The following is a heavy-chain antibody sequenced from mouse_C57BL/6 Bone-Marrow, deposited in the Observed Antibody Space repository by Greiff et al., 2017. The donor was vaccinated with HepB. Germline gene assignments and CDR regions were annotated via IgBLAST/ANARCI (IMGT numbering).Heavy chain of an antibody. Sequence: EVKLEESGGGLVKPGGSLKLSCAASGFTFSSFAMSWVRQTPEKRLEWVATISDGGSYTYYPDNVKGRFTISRDNAKNNLYLQMSHLKSEDTAMYYCYYYDYDEGVDYWGQGTTLTVSS. V-gene: IGHV5-4*03. D-gene: IGHD2-4*01. CDR2: ISDGGSYT. J-gene: IGHJ2*01. CDR1: GFTFSSFA. CDR3: YYYDYDEGVDY.